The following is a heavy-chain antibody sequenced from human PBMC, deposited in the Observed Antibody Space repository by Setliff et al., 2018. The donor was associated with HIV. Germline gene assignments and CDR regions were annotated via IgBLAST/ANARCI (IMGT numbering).Heavy chain of an antibody. CDR1: GGTFNNFA. CDR2: IIPMFGRV. Sequence: SVKVSCKPSGGTFNNFAISWARQAPGQGLEWMGGIIPMFGRVNYAQKLQGRVTITADESTNTAYMELSSLRAEDTAVYFCARGVAINYYGSGTYLGHWGQGTRFTVSA. CDR3: ARGVAINYYGSGTYLGH. D-gene: IGHD3-10*01. V-gene: IGHV1-69*13. J-gene: IGHJ4*02.